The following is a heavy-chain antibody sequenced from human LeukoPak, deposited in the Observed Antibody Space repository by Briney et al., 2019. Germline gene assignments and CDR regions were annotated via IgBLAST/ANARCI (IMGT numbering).Heavy chain of an antibody. J-gene: IGHJ6*02. V-gene: IGHV3-11*01. CDR1: GFTFSDYY. D-gene: IGHD3-10*01. CDR3: ARDQFRYGSGSYYNAPPYGMDV. CDR2: ISSSGSTI. Sequence: GGSLRLSCAASGFTFSDYYMSWIRQAPGKGLEWVSYISSSGSTIYYADSVKGRFTISRDNAKNSLYLQMNSLRAEDTAVYYCARDQFRYGSGSYYNAPPYGMDVWGQGTTVTVSS.